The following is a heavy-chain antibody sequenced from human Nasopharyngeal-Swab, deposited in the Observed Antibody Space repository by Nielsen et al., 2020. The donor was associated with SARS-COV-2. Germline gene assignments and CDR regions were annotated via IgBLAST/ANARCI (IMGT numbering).Heavy chain of an antibody. Sequence: WIRQPPGKGLEWVSCISSSGSTIYYADSVKGRFTISRDNAKNSLYLRMNSLRAEDTAVYYCARSTTVRSWNYYGMDVWGQGTTVTVSS. V-gene: IGHV3-48*03. CDR3: ARSTTVRSWNYYGMDV. CDR2: ISSSGSTI. J-gene: IGHJ6*02. D-gene: IGHD4-17*01.